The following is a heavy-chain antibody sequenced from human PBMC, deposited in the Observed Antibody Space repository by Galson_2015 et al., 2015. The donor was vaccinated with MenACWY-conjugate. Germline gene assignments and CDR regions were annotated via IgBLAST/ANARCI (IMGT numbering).Heavy chain of an antibody. V-gene: IGHV3-66*01. CDR3: ARAYSSNWYGDY. CDR1: GFTVSSNY. D-gene: IGHD6-13*01. J-gene: IGHJ4*02. Sequence: SLRLSCAASGFTVSSNYMSWVRQAPGKGLEWVSIIYSGGSTYYADSVKGRFTISRDNSNNTLYLQMSSLRVEDTAVYYCARAYSSNWYGDYWGQGTLVTASS. CDR2: IYSGGST.